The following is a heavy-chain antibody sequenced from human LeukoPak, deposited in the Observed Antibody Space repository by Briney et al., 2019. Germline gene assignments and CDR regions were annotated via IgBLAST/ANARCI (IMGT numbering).Heavy chain of an antibody. CDR2: IYPGDSDT. CDR1: GYTFTXDX. CDR3: ARYYCSGGSCYGIFDY. V-gene: IGHV5-51*01. D-gene: IGHD2-15*01. Sequence: GEXXXXXXEGSGYTFTXDXIXWVRQLPGKGXEXXGIIYPGDSDTRYSPSFQGQVTISADKSISTAYLQWSSLKASDTAMYYCARYYCSGGSCYGIFDYWGQGTLVTVSS. J-gene: IGHJ4*02.